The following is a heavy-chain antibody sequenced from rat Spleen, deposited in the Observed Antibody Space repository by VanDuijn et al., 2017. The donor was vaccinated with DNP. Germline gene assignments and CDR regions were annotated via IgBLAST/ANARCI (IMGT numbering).Heavy chain of an antibody. J-gene: IGHJ3*01. CDR1: GYTFTTYY. CDR2: INMGSGGT. Sequence: QIQLQQSGAELAKPGSSVMISCRASGYTFTTYYIGWIKQTTRQGLEFIGYINMGSGGTNYNEKFKGKATLTVGKSSSTASMQLSSLTPDDSAVYYCARGSDGVWLAYWGQGTLVTVSS. V-gene: IGHV1-43*01. D-gene: IGHD4-3*01. CDR3: ARGSDGVWLAY.